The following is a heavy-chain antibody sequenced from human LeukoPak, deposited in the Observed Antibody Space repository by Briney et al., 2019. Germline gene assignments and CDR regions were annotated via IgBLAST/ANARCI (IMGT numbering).Heavy chain of an antibody. CDR2: IYYSGST. J-gene: IGHJ5*02. CDR3: ARERGSSTSPLQSNNWFDP. CDR1: GGSISSSSYY. V-gene: IGHV4-39*07. Sequence: SETLPLTCTVSGGSISSSSYYWGWIRQPPGKGLEWIGSIYYSGSTYYNPSLKSRVTISVDTSKNQFSLKLSSVTAADTAVYYCARERGSSTSPLQSNNWFDPWGQGTLVTVSS. D-gene: IGHD2-2*01.